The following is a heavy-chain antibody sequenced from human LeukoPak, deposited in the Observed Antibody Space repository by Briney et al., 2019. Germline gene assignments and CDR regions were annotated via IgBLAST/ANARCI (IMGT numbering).Heavy chain of an antibody. J-gene: IGHJ4*02. V-gene: IGHV3-23*01. D-gene: IGHD3-10*01. CDR1: GFTFSSYA. CDR3: AKLIGGMARSYFDY. CDR2: ISGSGGST. Sequence: GGSLRLFCSASGFTFSSYAMSWVRQAPGKGLEWVSAISGSGGSTYYADSVRGRFTISRDNSKNTLYLQMNSLRAEDTAVYYCAKLIGGMARSYFDYWGQGTLVTVSS.